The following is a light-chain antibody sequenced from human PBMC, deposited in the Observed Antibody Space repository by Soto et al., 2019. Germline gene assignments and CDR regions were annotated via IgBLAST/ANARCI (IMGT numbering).Light chain of an antibody. V-gene: IGKV1-5*01. Sequence: DIQETKAASTLSASVGDRVTITCRASQSISSWLAWYQQKPGKAPKLLIYDASYRATGIPARFSGSGSGTDFTLTISSLEPEDFAVYYCQQRSNWITFGQGTRLEIK. CDR3: QQRSNWIT. J-gene: IGKJ5*01. CDR1: QSISSW. CDR2: DAS.